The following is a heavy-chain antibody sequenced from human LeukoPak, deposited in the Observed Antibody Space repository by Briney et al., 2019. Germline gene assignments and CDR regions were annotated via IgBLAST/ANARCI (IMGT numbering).Heavy chain of an antibody. J-gene: IGHJ4*02. CDR3: ARGGGVVVPAAVFDY. CDR1: GGSISSGGYY. CDR2: INHSGST. V-gene: IGHV4-34*01. D-gene: IGHD2-2*01. Sequence: SETLSLTCSVSGGSISSGGYYWSWIRQPPGKGLEWIGEINHSGSTNYNPSLKSRVTISVDTSKNQFSLKLSSVTAADTAVYYCARGGGVVVPAAVFDYWGQGTLVTVSS.